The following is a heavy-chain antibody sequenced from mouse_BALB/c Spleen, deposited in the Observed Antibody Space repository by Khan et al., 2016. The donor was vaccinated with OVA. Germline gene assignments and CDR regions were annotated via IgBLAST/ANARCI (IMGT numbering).Heavy chain of an antibody. CDR3: ARDGSRYNYAMDY. CDR1: GYSITSDYA. V-gene: IGHV3-2*02. D-gene: IGHD2-3*01. CDR2: ISSSGST. Sequence: EVKLQESGPGLVKPSQSLSLTCTVTGYSITSDYAWNWIRQFPGNKLEWMGYISSSGSTNYNPALKSRISITRDTSKNQFFLQLNSVTTEETATYDCARDGSRYNYAMDYWGQGTSVTVSS. J-gene: IGHJ4*01.